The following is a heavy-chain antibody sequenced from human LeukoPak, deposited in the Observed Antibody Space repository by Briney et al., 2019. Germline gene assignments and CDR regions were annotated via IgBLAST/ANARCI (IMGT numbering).Heavy chain of an antibody. D-gene: IGHD3-22*01. CDR3: ARGDSSGYYYPPSYYFDY. CDR2: ISGSGGST. V-gene: IGHV3-23*01. Sequence: GGSLRLSCAASGFTFSSYAMSWVRQAPGKGLEWVSAISGSGGSTYYADSVKGRFTISRDNSKNTLYLQMNSLRAEDTAVYYCARGDSSGYYYPPSYYFDYWGQGTLVTVSS. CDR1: GFTFSSYA. J-gene: IGHJ4*02.